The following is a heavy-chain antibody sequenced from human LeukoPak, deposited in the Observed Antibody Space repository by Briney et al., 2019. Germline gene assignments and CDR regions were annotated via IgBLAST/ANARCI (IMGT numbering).Heavy chain of an antibody. CDR1: GFTFSSYG. J-gene: IGHJ4*02. D-gene: IGHD5-18*01. Sequence: GGSLRLSCAASGFTFSSYGMHWVRQAPGKGLEWVAFIRYDGSNKYYADSVKGRFTISRDNSKNTLYLQMNSLRAEDTAVYYCAKPGIQLSYYFDYWGQGTLVTVSS. CDR2: IRYDGSNK. CDR3: AKPGIQLSYYFDY. V-gene: IGHV3-30*02.